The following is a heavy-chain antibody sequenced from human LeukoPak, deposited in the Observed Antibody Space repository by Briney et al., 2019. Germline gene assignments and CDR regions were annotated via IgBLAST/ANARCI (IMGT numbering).Heavy chain of an antibody. CDR3: ARVGRGGYGLDY. D-gene: IGHD3-22*01. J-gene: IGHJ4*02. CDR2: IYYSGST. CDR1: GGSISSYY. V-gene: IGHV4-59*06. Sequence: SETLSLTCTVSGGSISSYYWSWIRQHPGKGLEWIGYIYYSGSTYYNPSLKSRVTISVDTSKNQFSLKLSSVTAADTAVYYCARVGRGGYGLDYWGQGTLVTVSS.